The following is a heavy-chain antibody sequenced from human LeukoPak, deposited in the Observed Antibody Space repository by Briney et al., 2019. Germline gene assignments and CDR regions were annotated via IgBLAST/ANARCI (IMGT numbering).Heavy chain of an antibody. CDR2: INPSGGST. CDR3: ARETVYSGSYTGGDY. V-gene: IGHV1-46*01. D-gene: IGHD1-26*01. Sequence: ASVKVSCKASGGTFSSYAISWVRQAPGQGLEWMGIINPSGGSTSYAQKFQGRVTMTRDTSTSTVYMELSSLRSEDTAVYYCARETVYSGSYTGGDYWGQGTLVTVSS. J-gene: IGHJ4*02. CDR1: GGTFSSYA.